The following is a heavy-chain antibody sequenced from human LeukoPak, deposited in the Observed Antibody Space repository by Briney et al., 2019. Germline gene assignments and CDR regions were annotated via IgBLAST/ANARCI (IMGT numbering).Heavy chain of an antibody. D-gene: IGHD1-26*01. CDR3: ERVVGATAPDY. V-gene: IGHV1-2*02. J-gene: IGHJ4*02. CDR1: GYTFTGYY. CDR2: INPNSGGT. Sequence: GASVKVSCKASGYTFTGYYMHWVRQAPGQGLEWMGWINPNSGGTNYAQKFQGRVTMTRDTSISTAYMELSRPRSHDTAVYYCERVVGATAPDYWGQGTLVTVSS.